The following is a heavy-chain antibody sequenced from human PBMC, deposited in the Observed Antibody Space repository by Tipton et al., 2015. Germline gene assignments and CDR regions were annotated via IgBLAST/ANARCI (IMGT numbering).Heavy chain of an antibody. CDR2: IYYSGST. V-gene: IGHV4-31*03. CDR1: GGSISSGGYY. J-gene: IGHJ6*02. CDR3: ARDHASIYYYYGMDV. Sequence: TLSLTCTVSGGSISSGGYYWSWIRQHPGKGLEWIGYIYYSGSTYYNPSLKSRVTISVDTSKNQFSLKLSSATAADTAVYYCARDHASIYYYYGMDVWGQGTTVTVSS.